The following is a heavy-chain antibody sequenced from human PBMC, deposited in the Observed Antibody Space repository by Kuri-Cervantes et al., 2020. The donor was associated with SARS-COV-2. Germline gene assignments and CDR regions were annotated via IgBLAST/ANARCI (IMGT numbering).Heavy chain of an antibody. CDR2: IYYSGST. CDR1: GGSISSSSYY. J-gene: IGHJ3*02. V-gene: IGHV4-39*01. CDR3: AKPSGNYHDAFDI. D-gene: IGHD1-26*01. Sequence: SETLSLTCTVSGGSISSSSYYWGWIRQPPGKGLEWIGGIYYSGSTYYNPSLKSRVTISVDTCKNQFSLKLSSVTAADTAVYYCAKPSGNYHDAFDIWGQGPMVTVSS.